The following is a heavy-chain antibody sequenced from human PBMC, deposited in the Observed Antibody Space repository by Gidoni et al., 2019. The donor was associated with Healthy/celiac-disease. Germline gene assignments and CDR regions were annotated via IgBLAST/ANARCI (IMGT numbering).Heavy chain of an antibody. D-gene: IGHD2-15*01. CDR3: ARKFGSDNWFDP. J-gene: IGHJ5*02. CDR2: INPNSGGT. V-gene: IGHV1-2*06. Sequence: QVQLVQSGAEVKKPVASVKVFCKASGYTFTGYYMHWVRQAPGQGLEWMGRINPNSGGTNYAQKCQGRVTMTRDTSISTAYMELSRLRSDDTAVYYCARKFGSDNWFDPWGQGTLVTVSS. CDR1: GYTFTGYY.